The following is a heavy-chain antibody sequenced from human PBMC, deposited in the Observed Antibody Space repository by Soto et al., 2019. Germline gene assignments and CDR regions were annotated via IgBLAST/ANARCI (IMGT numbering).Heavy chain of an antibody. CDR2: IYYSGST. CDR3: AREQSIAAAGI. CDR1: GGSISSGGYY. V-gene: IGHV4-31*03. D-gene: IGHD6-13*01. Sequence: SETLSLTCTVSGGSISSGGYYWSWIRQQPGKGLEWIGYIYYSGSTYYNTSLKSRVTISVDTSKNQFSLKLSSVTAADTAVYYCAREQSIAAAGIWGQGTLVNV. J-gene: IGHJ4*02.